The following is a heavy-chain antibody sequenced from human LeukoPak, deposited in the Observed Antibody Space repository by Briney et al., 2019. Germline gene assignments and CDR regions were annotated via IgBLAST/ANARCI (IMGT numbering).Heavy chain of an antibody. CDR3: ASGGGSYYFDY. CDR2: IYYSGST. J-gene: IGHJ4*02. D-gene: IGHD5-12*01. V-gene: IGHV4-30-4*02. Sequence: SETLSLTCTVSGGSISSGDYYWRWIRQPPGKGLEWIGYIYYSGSTYYNPSLKSRVTISVDTSKNQFSLKLSSVTAADTAVYYCASGGGSYYFDYWGQGTLVTVSS. CDR1: GGSISSGDYY.